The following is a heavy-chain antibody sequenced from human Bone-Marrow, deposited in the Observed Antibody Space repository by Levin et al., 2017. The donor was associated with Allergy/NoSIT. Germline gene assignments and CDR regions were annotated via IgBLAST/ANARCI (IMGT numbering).Heavy chain of an antibody. CDR2: LSVSGTT. J-gene: IGHJ3*01. Sequence: TGGSLRLSCAASRLIVSANHMSWVRQAPGKGLEWISALSVSGTTYYAGSVKGRFTISRDNSQNTLYLQMNSLRAEDTAVYYCAKDEEADGFDAFDVWGQGTMVTVSS. CDR3: AKDEEADGFDAFDV. D-gene: IGHD2-15*01. CDR1: RLIVSANH. V-gene: IGHV3-66*01.